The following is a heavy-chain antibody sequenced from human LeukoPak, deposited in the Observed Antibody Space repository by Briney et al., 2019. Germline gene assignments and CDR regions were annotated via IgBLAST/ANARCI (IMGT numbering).Heavy chain of an antibody. V-gene: IGHV3-7*01. CDR3: ARDSLYSSSWFTTSYNWFDP. CDR2: IKQDGSEK. D-gene: IGHD6-13*01. Sequence: GGSLRLSCAASGFTFSSYWMSWVRQAPGKGLEWVANIKQDGSEKYYVDSVKGRFTISRDNAKNSLYLQMNSLRAEDTAVYYCARDSLYSSSWFTTSYNWFDPWGQGTLVTVSS. CDR1: GFTFSSYW. J-gene: IGHJ5*02.